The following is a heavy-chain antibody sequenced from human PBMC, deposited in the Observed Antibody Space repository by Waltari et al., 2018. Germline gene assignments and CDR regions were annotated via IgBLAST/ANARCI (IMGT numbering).Heavy chain of an antibody. J-gene: IGHJ4*02. CDR3: AREYCGGDCRLFDF. V-gene: IGHV1-2*02. Sequence: LVQSGAEVMKPGASVKVSCKVSRAAITEHYIHWVRQAPGQGLEWMGWINPNGGSTHYAQRYRGRITMTWDTSMTTSYMGLSGLRSDDTAVYYCAREYCGGDCRLFDFWGQGTLVTVSS. CDR1: RAAITEHY. CDR2: INPNGGST. D-gene: IGHD2-21*02.